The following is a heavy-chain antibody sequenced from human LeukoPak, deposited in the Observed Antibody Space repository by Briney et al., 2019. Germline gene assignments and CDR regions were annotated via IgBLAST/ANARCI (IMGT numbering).Heavy chain of an antibody. J-gene: IGHJ5*02. D-gene: IGHD3-10*01. CDR3: ARERTMVRGMSWFDP. V-gene: IGHV4-61*08. Sequence: SGPTLVNPTQTLTLTCTFSGFSLTTSGVGVGWIRQPPGKGLEWIGYIYYSGTTNYNPSLKSRVSISVDTSKKQFSLKLSSVTAADTAVYYCARERTMVRGMSWFDPWGQGTRVTVSS. CDR1: GFSLTTSGVG. CDR2: IYYSGTT.